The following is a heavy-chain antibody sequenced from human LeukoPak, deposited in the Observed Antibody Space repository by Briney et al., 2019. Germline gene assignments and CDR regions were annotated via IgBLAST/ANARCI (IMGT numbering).Heavy chain of an antibody. CDR1: GGTFSSYA. J-gene: IGHJ4*02. D-gene: IGHD3-10*01. Sequence: GASVKVSCKASGGTFSSYAISWVRQAPGQGLERMGRIIPIFGTANYAQKFQGRVTITTDESTSTAYMELSSLRSEDTAVYYCARDYYGSGSYYTGFFDYWGQGTLVTVSS. CDR2: IIPIFGTA. CDR3: ARDYYGSGSYYTGFFDY. V-gene: IGHV1-69*05.